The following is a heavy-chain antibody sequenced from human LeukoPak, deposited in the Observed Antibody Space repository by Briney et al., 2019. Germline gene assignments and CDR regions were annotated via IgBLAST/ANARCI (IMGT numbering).Heavy chain of an antibody. Sequence: GASVKVSCKASGYTFTSYDINWVRQATGQGLEWMGWMNPNSGNTGYAQKFQGRVTMTRNTSISTAYMELSSLRSEDTAVYYWARVSLGYCSGGSCYSDWFDPWGQGTLVTVSS. V-gene: IGHV1-8*01. CDR1: GYTFTSYD. CDR2: MNPNSGNT. D-gene: IGHD2-15*01. J-gene: IGHJ5*02. CDR3: ARVSLGYCSGGSCYSDWFDP.